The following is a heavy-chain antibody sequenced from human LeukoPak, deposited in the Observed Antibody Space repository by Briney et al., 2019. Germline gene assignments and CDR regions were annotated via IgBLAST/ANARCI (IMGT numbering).Heavy chain of an antibody. J-gene: IGHJ4*02. D-gene: IGHD3-9*01. CDR2: ISGSGGST. CDR3: AKAPYFDWLLSYFDY. CDR1: GFTFSSYA. V-gene: IGHV3-23*01. Sequence: PGGSLRLSCAASGFTFSSYAMSWVRQAPGKGLEWVSAISGSGGSTYYADSVKGRFTISRDNSKNTLYLQMNSLRAEDTAVYYCAKAPYFDWLLSYFDYWSQGTLVTVSS.